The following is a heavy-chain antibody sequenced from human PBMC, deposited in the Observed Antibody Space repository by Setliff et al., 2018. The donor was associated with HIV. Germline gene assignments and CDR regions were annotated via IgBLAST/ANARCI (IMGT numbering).Heavy chain of an antibody. CDR2: INTSGST. CDR1: GGSVSNYY. D-gene: IGHD2-21*01. Sequence: SETLSLTCTVSGGSVSNYYWAWIRQSAGKGLEWIGHINTSGSTKYNPSLKSRLTMSVDSSGNQFSLTLTSVTAADTAVYYCARDPNTGWCYLDLWGPGALVTVSS. CDR3: ARDPNTGWCYLDL. V-gene: IGHV4-4*07. J-gene: IGHJ5*02.